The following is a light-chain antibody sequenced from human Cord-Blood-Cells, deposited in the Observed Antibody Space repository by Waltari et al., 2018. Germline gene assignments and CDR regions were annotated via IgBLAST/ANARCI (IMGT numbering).Light chain of an antibody. V-gene: IGKV1-33*01. J-gene: IGKJ2*01. CDR2: DAS. Sequence: DIKMTQSPSSLSASVGDRVTITCQASQDISNYLNWCQQKPGRDPNLLIYDASNLETGVPSRCSGSGSGTDFTFTISSLLPEDIVTYYCQQYDNLPYTFGQGTKLEIK. CDR1: QDISNY. CDR3: QQYDNLPYT.